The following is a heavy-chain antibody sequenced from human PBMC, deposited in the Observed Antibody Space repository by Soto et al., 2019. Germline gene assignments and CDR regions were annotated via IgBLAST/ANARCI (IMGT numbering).Heavy chain of an antibody. CDR1: GFTFSSYG. CDR3: ANLVDTAMEVAYYYYGMDV. D-gene: IGHD5-18*01. CDR2: ISYDGSNK. Sequence: QVQLVESGGGVVQPGRSLRLSCAASGFTFSSYGMHWVRQAPGKGLEWVAVISYDGSNKYYADSVKGRFTISRDNSKNTLYLQMNSLRAEDTAVYYCANLVDTAMEVAYYYYGMDVWGQGTTVTVSS. J-gene: IGHJ6*02. V-gene: IGHV3-30*18.